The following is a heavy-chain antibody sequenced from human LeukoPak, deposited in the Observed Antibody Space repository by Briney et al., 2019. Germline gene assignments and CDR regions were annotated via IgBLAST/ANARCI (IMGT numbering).Heavy chain of an antibody. CDR2: INVNNGIT. V-gene: IGHV1-18*01. CDR1: GYTFTTYG. Sequence: GASVKVSCKTSGYTFTTYGITWVRQAPGQGLEWVAWINVNNGITRYAQKFQGGVTLTTDTPARTAYMEVLSLTSDDTAVYYCARGPKGGSDYWGQGTLVIVSS. CDR3: ARGPKGGSDY. D-gene: IGHD5-12*01. J-gene: IGHJ4*02.